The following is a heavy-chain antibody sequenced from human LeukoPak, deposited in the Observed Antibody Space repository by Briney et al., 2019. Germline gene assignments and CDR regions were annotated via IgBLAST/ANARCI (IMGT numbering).Heavy chain of an antibody. Sequence: ASVKVSCKASGYTFTSYDINWVRQATGQGLEWMGWMNPNSGNTGYAQKFQGRVTMTRNTSISTAYMELSSLRSEDTAVYYCARSSTTSDAFDIWGQGTMDTVSS. CDR1: GYTFTSYD. J-gene: IGHJ3*02. CDR3: ARSSTTSDAFDI. CDR2: MNPNSGNT. V-gene: IGHV1-8*01. D-gene: IGHD4-4*01.